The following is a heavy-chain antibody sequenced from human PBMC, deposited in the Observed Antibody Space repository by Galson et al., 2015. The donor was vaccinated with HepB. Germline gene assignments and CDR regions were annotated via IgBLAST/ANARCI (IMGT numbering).Heavy chain of an antibody. Sequence: SVKVSCKASGGTFSSYAISWVRQAPGQGLEWMGGIIPILGIANYAQKFQGRVTITADKSTSTAYMELSSLRSEDTAVYYCARGGYYDSSGYYYGEFDYWGQGTLVTVSS. V-gene: IGHV1-69*10. CDR2: IIPILGIA. CDR3: ARGGYYDSSGYYYGEFDY. D-gene: IGHD3-22*01. CDR1: GGTFSSYA. J-gene: IGHJ4*02.